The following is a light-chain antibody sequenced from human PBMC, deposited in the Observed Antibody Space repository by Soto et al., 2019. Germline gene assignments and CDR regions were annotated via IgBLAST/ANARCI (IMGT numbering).Light chain of an antibody. J-gene: IGLJ1*01. CDR1: SSDVGDSNY. CDR2: EVS. Sequence: QSALTQPAAVSGSPGQSIAISCTGTSSDVGDSNYVSWYQQHPGKAPKLMIYEVSNRPSGVSNRFSGSKSGNTASLTITGLKAEDEADYYCSSYTCSSTPYVFGTGTKLTVL. CDR3: SSYTCSSTPYV. V-gene: IGLV2-14*01.